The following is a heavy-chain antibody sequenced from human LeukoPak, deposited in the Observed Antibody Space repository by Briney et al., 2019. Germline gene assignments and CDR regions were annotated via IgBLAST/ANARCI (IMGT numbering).Heavy chain of an antibody. CDR3: ARDLGDSSGYYYYGMDV. V-gene: IGHV1-2*02. Sequence: ASVTVSCKASGYTFTGYYMHWVRQAPGQGLEWMGWINPNSGGTNYAQKFQGRVTMTRDTSISTAYMELSRLRSDDTAVYYCARDLGDSSGYYYYGMDVWGQGTTVTVSS. CDR2: INPNSGGT. CDR1: GYTFTGYY. J-gene: IGHJ6*02. D-gene: IGHD3-22*01.